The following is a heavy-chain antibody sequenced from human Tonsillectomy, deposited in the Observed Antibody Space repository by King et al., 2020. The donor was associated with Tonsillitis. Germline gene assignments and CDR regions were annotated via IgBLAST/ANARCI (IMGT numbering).Heavy chain of an antibody. J-gene: IGHJ3*02. V-gene: IGHV3-33*08. D-gene: IGHD6-19*01. CDR3: ARDWRRAVAASGAFDI. CDR2: IWYDGSNK. Sequence: QLVQSGGGVVQPGRSLRLSCAASGFTFSSYGMHWVRQAPGKGLEWVAVIWYDGSNKYYADSVKGRFTISRDNSKNKLYLQMNSLRAEDTAVYYCARDWRRAVAASGAFDIWGQGTMVTVSS. CDR1: GFTFSSYG.